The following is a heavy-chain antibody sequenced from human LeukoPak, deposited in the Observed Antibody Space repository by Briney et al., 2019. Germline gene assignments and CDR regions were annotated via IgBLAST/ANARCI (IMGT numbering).Heavy chain of an antibody. CDR2: IIPILGIA. D-gene: IGHD5-12*01. Sequence: ASVKVSCKASGGTFSSYAISWVRQAPGQGLEWMGRIIPILGIANYAQKFQGRVTITADKSTGTAYMELSSLRSEDTAVYYCARGSGGYSGYDYWGQGTLVTVSS. V-gene: IGHV1-69*04. CDR1: GGTFSSYA. CDR3: ARGSGGYSGYDY. J-gene: IGHJ4*02.